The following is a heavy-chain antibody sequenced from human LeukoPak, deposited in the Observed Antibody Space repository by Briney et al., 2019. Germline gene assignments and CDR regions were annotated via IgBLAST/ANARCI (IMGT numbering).Heavy chain of an antibody. CDR2: ISSSSSYI. CDR3: ARSWEDAFDI. D-gene: IGHD6-13*01. Sequence: TGGSLRLSCAASGFTFSSYSMSWDRQAPGKGLEWVSSISSSSSYIYYADSVKGRFTISRDNAKNSLYLQMNSLRAEDTAVYYCARSWEDAFDIWGQGTMVTVSS. V-gene: IGHV3-21*01. CDR1: GFTFSSYS. J-gene: IGHJ3*02.